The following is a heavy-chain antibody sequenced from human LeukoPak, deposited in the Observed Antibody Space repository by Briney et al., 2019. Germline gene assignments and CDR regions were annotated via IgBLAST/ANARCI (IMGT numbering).Heavy chain of an antibody. V-gene: IGHV4-61*02. D-gene: IGHD2-15*01. CDR3: ARYLCSGASCYSGFDY. CDR1: GGSISSGSYY. CDR2: IYTSGST. J-gene: IGHJ4*02. Sequence: SETLSLTCTVSGGSISSGSYYWSWIWQPAGKGLEWIGRIYTSGSTNYNPSLKSRVTISVDTSKNQFSLKLSSVTAADTAVYYCARYLCSGASCYSGFDYWGQGTLVTVSS.